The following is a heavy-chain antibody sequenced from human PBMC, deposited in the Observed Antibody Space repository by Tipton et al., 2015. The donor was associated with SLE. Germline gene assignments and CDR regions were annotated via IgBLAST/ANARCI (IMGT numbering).Heavy chain of an antibody. J-gene: IGHJ4*02. D-gene: IGHD1-26*01. V-gene: IGHV3-30*04. CDR3: VRDLVGALYYFDY. CDR1: GFTFSNYA. CDR2: ISYDGSNK. Sequence: SLRLSCAASGFTFSNYAMHWVRQAPGKGLEWVAVISYDGSNKYYADSVRGRFTISRDNSKNTLYLQMNSLRAEDTAVYYCVRDLVGALYYFDYWGQGTLVTVSS.